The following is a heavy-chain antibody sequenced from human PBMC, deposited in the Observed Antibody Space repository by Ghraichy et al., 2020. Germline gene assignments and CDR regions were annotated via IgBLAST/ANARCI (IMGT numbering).Heavy chain of an antibody. V-gene: IGHV3-23*01. CDR2: ISASGGNT. CDR1: GFIFGNYA. D-gene: IGHD3-9*01. Sequence: GGSLRLSCAASGFIFGNYAMTWVRQAPGKGLEWVSGISASGGNTNYADSVKGRFTISRDNSKNTLYLQMNSLRAEDTAAYYCAKKTPGYKYYDNWGQGTLVTVSS. J-gene: IGHJ4*02. CDR3: AKKTPGYKYYDN.